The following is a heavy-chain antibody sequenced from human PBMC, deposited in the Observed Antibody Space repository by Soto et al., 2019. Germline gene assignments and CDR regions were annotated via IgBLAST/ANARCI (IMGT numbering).Heavy chain of an antibody. Sequence: PGGSLRLSCAASGFTFSSYAMHWVRQAPGKGLEWVAVISYDGSNKYYADSVKGRFTISRDNSKNTLYLQMNSLRAEDTAVYYCARDGSGNDYYGMDVWGQGTTVTVSS. J-gene: IGHJ6*02. D-gene: IGHD3-10*01. CDR1: GFTFSSYA. V-gene: IGHV3-30-3*01. CDR3: ARDGSGNDYYGMDV. CDR2: ISYDGSNK.